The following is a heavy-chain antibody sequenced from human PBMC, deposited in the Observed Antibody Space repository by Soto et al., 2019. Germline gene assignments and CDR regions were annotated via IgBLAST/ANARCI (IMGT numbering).Heavy chain of an antibody. CDR1: GTSFTTSA. D-gene: IGHD7-27*01. Sequence: QVQLVQSGSEVRKPGASVKISCEASGTSFTTSAIHWVRQAPGQRPEWMGWINAGNGYIKYSQTFQGRVTITRDTSASTVYMELSSLKYGDTGIYYCTREAAPWGFEHWGQGTRVTVSS. V-gene: IGHV1-3*01. J-gene: IGHJ4*02. CDR3: TREAAPWGFEH. CDR2: INAGNGYI.